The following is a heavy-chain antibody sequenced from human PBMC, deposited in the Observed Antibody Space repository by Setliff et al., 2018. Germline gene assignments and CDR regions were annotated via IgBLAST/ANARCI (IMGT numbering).Heavy chain of an antibody. Sequence: PGGSLRLSCAASGFTFSNYAMNWVRQAPGKGLEWVSTISGSGDSTYYADSVMGRFTISRDNSKNSLYLQMNSLRVEDTAIYYCAKSPHDFWSGRVFFDYWGQGMLVTVSS. CDR2: ISGSGDST. CDR1: GFTFSNYA. D-gene: IGHD3-3*01. J-gene: IGHJ4*01. CDR3: AKSPHDFWSGRVFFDY. V-gene: IGHV3-23*01.